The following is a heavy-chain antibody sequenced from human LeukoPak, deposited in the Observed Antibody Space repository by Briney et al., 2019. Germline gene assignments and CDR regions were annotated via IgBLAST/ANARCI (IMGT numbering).Heavy chain of an antibody. D-gene: IGHD3-3*01. CDR3: AREYDFWSGYYTD. CDR1: GGSISSYY. J-gene: IGHJ4*02. CDR2: IYTSGST. V-gene: IGHV4-4*07. Sequence: SETLSLTCTVSGGSISSYYWSWVRQPAGKGLEWIGRIYTSGSTNYNPSLKSRVTMSVDTSKHQFSLKLSSVTAADTAVYYCAREYDFWSGYYTDWGQGTLVTVSS.